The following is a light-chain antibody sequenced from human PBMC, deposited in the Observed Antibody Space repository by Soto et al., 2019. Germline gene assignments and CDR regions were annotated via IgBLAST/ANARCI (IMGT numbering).Light chain of an antibody. J-gene: IGKJ5*01. V-gene: IGKV1-39*01. CDR3: QQGYGTPFT. Sequence: DLQMTQSPSSLSASVGDRVSITCRASHNINSYLNWFQQKPGEVPKLLIYTASNLQSGVPSRFSGSQSGTDFTLTISSLQPEDFATYYCQQGYGTPFTFGQGTRLEIK. CDR1: HNINSY. CDR2: TAS.